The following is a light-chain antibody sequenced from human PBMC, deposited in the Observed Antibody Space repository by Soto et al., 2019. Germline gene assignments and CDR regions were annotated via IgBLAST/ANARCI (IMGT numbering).Light chain of an antibody. J-gene: IGLJ1*01. Sequence: QSALTQPASVSGSPGQSITISCTGTSSDVGNYNRVSWYQQHPGKAPKLMIYDGNKRPSGVSNRFSGSQSGNTASLTISGLQAEDEADYYCCSKAASTIFYVFGTGTKVTVL. CDR2: DGN. V-gene: IGLV2-23*01. CDR3: CSKAASTIFYV. CDR1: SSDVGNYNR.